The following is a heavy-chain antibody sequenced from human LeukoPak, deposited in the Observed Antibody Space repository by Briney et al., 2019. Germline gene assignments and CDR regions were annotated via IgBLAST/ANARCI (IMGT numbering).Heavy chain of an antibody. Sequence: SGGSLRLSCAASGFTSSTYAMNWVRQAPGKGLEWVSGMSGSGGGTYYADSVKGRITISRDNSKNTLYLQMNSLRAEDTAVYYCAKDNNYYYGMDVWGQGTTVTVSS. CDR1: GFTSSTYA. CDR2: MSGSGGGT. V-gene: IGHV3-23*01. J-gene: IGHJ6*02. CDR3: AKDNNYYYGMDV.